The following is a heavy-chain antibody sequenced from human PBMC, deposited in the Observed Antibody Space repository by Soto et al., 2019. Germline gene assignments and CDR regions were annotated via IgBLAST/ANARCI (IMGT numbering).Heavy chain of an antibody. Sequence: GGSLRLSCAASGFTVSSNYMSWVRQAPGKGLEWVSVIYSGGSTYYADSVKGRFTISRDNSKNTLYLQMNSLRAEDTAVYYCATRPYSGYDLTPGDYYYYMDVWGKGTTVTVSS. CDR1: GFTVSSNY. V-gene: IGHV3-66*01. CDR2: IYSGGST. J-gene: IGHJ6*03. D-gene: IGHD5-12*01. CDR3: ATRPYSGYDLTPGDYYYYMDV.